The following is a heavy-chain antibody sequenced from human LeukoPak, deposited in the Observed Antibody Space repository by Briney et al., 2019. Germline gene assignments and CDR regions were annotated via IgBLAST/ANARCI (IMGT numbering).Heavy chain of an antibody. CDR2: VEPDGNDK. CDR3: ARGDEQQLEGEYFDY. V-gene: IGHV3-7*01. D-gene: IGHD6-13*01. J-gene: IGHJ4*02. CDR1: GFNFNNYW. Sequence: GGSLRLSCATSGFNFNNYWMTWVRQAPGKGLEWVANVEPDGNDKNFVDSVKGRFTISRDSAKKSVYLQMNSLRVEDTAVYYCARGDEQQLEGEYFDYWGQGTLVTVSS.